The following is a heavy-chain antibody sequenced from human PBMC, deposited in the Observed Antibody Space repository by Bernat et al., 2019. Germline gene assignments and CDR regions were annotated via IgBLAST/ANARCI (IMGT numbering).Heavy chain of an antibody. CDR1: GFSLTTSGEA. D-gene: IGHD3-9*01. V-gene: IGHV2-5*02. J-gene: IGHJ3*02. Sequence: QITLKESGPTLVKPTETLTLTCTFSGFSLTTSGEAVGWIRQPPGKALEWLALIYWDDDNRYSTSLRSRLTITKDTSKNQVVLTMTNVDPVDTATYYCAHRRSGLLSGPLRDAFHIWGQGTLVIVSS. CDR2: IYWDDDN. CDR3: AHRRSGLLSGPLRDAFHI.